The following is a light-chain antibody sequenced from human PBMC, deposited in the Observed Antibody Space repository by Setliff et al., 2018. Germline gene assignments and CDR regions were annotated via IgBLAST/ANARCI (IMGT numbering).Light chain of an antibody. Sequence: QSVLTQPPSVSGSPGQSVTISCTGTYSDIGGHDRVSWYQQPPGAAPKLIIYEVFHRPSGVPVRFSGSKSGATASLTISGLQAEDEADYFCGSFSSTTTFYVFGPGTKGTV. J-gene: IGLJ1*01. CDR2: EVF. CDR1: YSDIGGHDR. CDR3: GSFSSTTTFYV. V-gene: IGLV2-18*02.